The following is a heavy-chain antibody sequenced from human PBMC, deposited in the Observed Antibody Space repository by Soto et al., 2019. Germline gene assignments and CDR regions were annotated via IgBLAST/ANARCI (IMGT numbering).Heavy chain of an antibody. J-gene: IGHJ4*02. V-gene: IGHV4-39*01. CDR1: GGSITTTSYY. CDR3: ACKYSSYDYYSDY. Sequence: SETLSLTCTVSGGSITTTSYYWDWIRQPPGKGLEWIGSIYYTGNTYYNPSLQSRVTTSVETSKNQFSLKLSSMTAADTPVFYCACKYSSYDYYSDYWGQGALVPVSS. CDR2: IYYTGNT. D-gene: IGHD5-12*01.